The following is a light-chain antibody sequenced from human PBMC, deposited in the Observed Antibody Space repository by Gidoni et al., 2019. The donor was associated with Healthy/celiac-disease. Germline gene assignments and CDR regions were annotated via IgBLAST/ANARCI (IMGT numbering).Light chain of an antibody. V-gene: IGKV1-39*01. CDR1: QSISSY. Sequence: DIQMTQSPSSLSASVGDRVTITCRASQSISSYLNWYQQKPGKAPKLLIYAASSLQSGVPSRFSGSGSGKDFTITISSLQPEEFATYYCKQSYSTPLTFGGGTKVEIK. J-gene: IGKJ4*01. CDR3: KQSYSTPLT. CDR2: AAS.